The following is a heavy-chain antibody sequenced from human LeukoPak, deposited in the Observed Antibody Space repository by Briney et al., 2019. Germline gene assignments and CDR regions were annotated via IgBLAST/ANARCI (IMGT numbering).Heavy chain of an antibody. CDR1: GFTFSTYR. J-gene: IGHJ4*02. Sequence: GGSLRLSCAASGFTFSTYRMNWVRQAPPKELHWVSSISGNSIYIYYADSVKGRFTISRDNTKNSLYLQMNSLRAEDTAVYYCARERDSYGSLDYWGQGTLVIVSS. D-gene: IGHD5-18*01. V-gene: IGHV3-21*01. CDR3: ARERDSYGSLDY. CDR2: ISGNSIYI.